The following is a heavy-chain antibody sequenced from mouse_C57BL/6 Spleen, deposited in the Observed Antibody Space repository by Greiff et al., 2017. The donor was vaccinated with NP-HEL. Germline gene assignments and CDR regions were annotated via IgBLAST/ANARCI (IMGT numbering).Heavy chain of an antibody. CDR2: IYPGDGDT. D-gene: IGHD2-2*01. Sequence: VKLMESGAELVKPGASVKISCKASGYAFSSYWMNWVKQRPGKGLEWIGQIYPGDGDTNYNGKFKGKATLTADKSSSTAYMQLSSLTSEDSAVYFCARLGLPYAMDYWGQGTSVTVSS. CDR1: GYAFSSYW. J-gene: IGHJ4*01. V-gene: IGHV1-80*01. CDR3: ARLGLPYAMDY.